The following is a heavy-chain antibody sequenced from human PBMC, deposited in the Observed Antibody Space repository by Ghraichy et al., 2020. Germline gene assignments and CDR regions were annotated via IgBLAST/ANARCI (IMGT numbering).Heavy chain of an antibody. CDR3: AKDIGEPHAHSSTGTLYYYYYYGMDV. CDR2: ISWNSGSI. V-gene: IGHV3-9*01. J-gene: IGHJ6*02. CDR1: GFTFDDYA. D-gene: IGHD1-26*01. Sequence: GGSLRLSCAASGFTFDDYAMHWVRQAPGKGLEWVSGISWNSGSIGYADSVKGRFTISRDNAKNSLYLQMNSLRAEDTALYYCAKDIGEPHAHSSTGTLYYYYYYGMDVWGQGTTVTVSS.